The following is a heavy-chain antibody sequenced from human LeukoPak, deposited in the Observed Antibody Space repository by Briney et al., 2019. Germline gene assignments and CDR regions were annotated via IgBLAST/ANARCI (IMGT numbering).Heavy chain of an antibody. CDR1: GFTFSSYS. Sequence: PGGSLRLSCAASGFTFSSYSMNWVRQAPGKGLEWVSYISSSSSTIYYADSVKGRFTISRDNAKNSLYLQMNSLRAEDTAVYYCAREGDNEGHYFDYWGQGTLVTVSS. D-gene: IGHD3-16*01. J-gene: IGHJ4*02. CDR2: ISSSSSTI. CDR3: AREGDNEGHYFDY. V-gene: IGHV3-48*04.